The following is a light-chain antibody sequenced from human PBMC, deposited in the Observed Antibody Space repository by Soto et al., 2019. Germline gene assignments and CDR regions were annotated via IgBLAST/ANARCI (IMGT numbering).Light chain of an antibody. V-gene: IGKV1-5*01. CDR2: DAP. CDR3: QQYYSYRT. Sequence: IRMTHSPSPLSASVGDRVTITCRASQSISSWLAWYQQKPGKAPKLLIYDAPSLESGVPSRFSGRGSGTEFTLTISSPQPDDFATYYCQQYYSYRTFGQGTKVDIK. CDR1: QSISSW. J-gene: IGKJ1*01.